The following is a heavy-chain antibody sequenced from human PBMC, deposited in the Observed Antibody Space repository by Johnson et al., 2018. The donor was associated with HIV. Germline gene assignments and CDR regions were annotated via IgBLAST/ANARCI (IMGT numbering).Heavy chain of an antibody. CDR3: ARVGASRFDAFHV. Sequence: QVQLVESGGGVVQPGGSLGLSCAASGFTFSSYGMHWVRQAPGKGLEWVAFIRYDGSNKYYADSVKGRFTISRDNSKNTLYLQMNSLRPEDTAVYYCARVGASRFDAFHVWGQGTMVTVSS. V-gene: IGHV3-30*02. J-gene: IGHJ3*01. CDR2: IRYDGSNK. D-gene: IGHD3-16*01. CDR1: GFTFSSYG.